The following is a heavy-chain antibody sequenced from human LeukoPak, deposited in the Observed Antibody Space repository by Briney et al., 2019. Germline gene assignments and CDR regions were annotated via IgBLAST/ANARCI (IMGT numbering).Heavy chain of an antibody. D-gene: IGHD3-9*01. CDR2: VWYDGNNK. CDR1: GFSFTNYG. Sequence: GRSLGLSCAASGFSFTNYGMHWVRQAPGKGLEWVAAVWYDGNNKYYADSVQGRFTISRDNSKNTLYLQMNSLRAEDTAVYFCARGWHYDILSGYHRGYWGQGTLVTVPS. J-gene: IGHJ4*02. V-gene: IGHV3-33*01. CDR3: ARGWHYDILSGYHRGY.